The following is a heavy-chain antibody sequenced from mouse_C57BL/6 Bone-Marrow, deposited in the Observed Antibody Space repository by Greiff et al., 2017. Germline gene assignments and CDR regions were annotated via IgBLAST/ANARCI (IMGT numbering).Heavy chain of an antibody. Sequence: VQLKQSGAELVRPGASVKLSCTASGFNIKADSMHWVKQRPEQGLEWIGWIDPENGDTEYASKFQGKATIAADTSSNTAYLQLSSLTSEDTAVYYRTSSPSDVDYWGQGTTLTVCS. CDR3: TSSPSDVDY. D-gene: IGHD1-1*01. V-gene: IGHV14-4*01. J-gene: IGHJ2*01. CDR1: GFNIKADS. CDR2: IDPENGDT.